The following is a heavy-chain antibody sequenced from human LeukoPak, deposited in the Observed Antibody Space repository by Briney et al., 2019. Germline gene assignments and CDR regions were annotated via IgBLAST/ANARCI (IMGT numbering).Heavy chain of an antibody. CDR2: INPNSGGT. Sequence: ASVKVSCKASGGTFSSYAISWVRQAPGQGLEWMGWINPNSGGTNYAQKFQGRVTMTRDTSISTAYMELRSLRSDDTAVYYCAREISAGGSYFFDYWGQGTLVTVSS. CDR3: AREISAGGSYFFDY. V-gene: IGHV1-2*02. D-gene: IGHD1-26*01. J-gene: IGHJ4*02. CDR1: GGTFSSYA.